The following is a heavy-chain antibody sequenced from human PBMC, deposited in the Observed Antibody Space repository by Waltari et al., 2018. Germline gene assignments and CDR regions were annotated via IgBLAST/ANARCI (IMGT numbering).Heavy chain of an antibody. J-gene: IGHJ3*01. Sequence: QLQLQESGPGLVKPSETLSLTCSVSGGSITSNRHYWGWIRQPPGQGLEWIGTMSYKGATYSSPFLKIRFTISMDTSKNQLSLKLGSVTASDTAVYYCATYLGTSLGTAAFDVWGQGTMVTVSS. CDR2: MSYKGAT. CDR1: GGSITSNRHY. CDR3: ATYLGTSLGTAAFDV. V-gene: IGHV4-39*01. D-gene: IGHD1-1*01.